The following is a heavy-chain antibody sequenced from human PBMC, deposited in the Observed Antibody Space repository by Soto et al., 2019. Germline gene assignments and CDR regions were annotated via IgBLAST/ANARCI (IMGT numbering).Heavy chain of an antibody. D-gene: IGHD2-21*02. CDR1: GGSISSGGYY. V-gene: IGHV4-31*03. J-gene: IGHJ6*02. CDR3: ARVCGGDCHNGMDV. CDR2: IYYSGST. Sequence: QVQLQESGPGLVKPSQTLSLTCTVSGGSISSGGYYWSWIRQHPGKGLEWSGYIYYSGSTYYNPSLKSRVNIAVDTSKTPFSLKLSSVAAADTAVYYCARVCGGDCHNGMDVWGQGPTGTVS.